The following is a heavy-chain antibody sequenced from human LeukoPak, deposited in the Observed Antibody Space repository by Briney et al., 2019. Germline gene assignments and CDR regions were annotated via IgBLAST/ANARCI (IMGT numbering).Heavy chain of an antibody. J-gene: IGHJ4*02. D-gene: IGHD3-9*01. Sequence: SSVKVSCKASGGTFSSYAISWVRQAPGQGLEWMGGIIPIFGTANYAQKFQGRVTITADESTRTAYMELSSLRSEDTAVYYCARGRTRGYDILTGYYTPVDYWGQGTLVTVSS. CDR3: ARGRTRGYDILTGYYTPVDY. CDR2: IIPIFGTA. CDR1: GGTFSSYA. V-gene: IGHV1-69*01.